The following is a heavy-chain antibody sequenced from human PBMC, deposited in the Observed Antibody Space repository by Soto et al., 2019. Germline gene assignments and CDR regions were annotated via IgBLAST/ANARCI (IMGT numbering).Heavy chain of an antibody. V-gene: IGHV1-3*01. CDR3: ARGNVLVPAATKFDY. J-gene: IGHJ4*02. CDR2: INAGNGNT. Sequence: ASVKVSCKASGYTFTSYSMHWVRQAPGQRLEWMGCINAGNGNTKYSQKFQGRVTITRDTSASTAYMELSSLRSEDTAVYYCARGNVLVPAATKFDYWGQGTLVTVS. CDR1: GYTFTSYS. D-gene: IGHD2-2*01.